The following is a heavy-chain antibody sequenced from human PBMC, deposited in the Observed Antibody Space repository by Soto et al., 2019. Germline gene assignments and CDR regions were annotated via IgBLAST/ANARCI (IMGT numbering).Heavy chain of an antibody. D-gene: IGHD3-9*01. Sequence: SETLSLTCAVYGGSFSGYYWSWIRQPPGKGLEWIGEINHSGSTNYNPSLKSRVTISVDTSKNQFSLKLSSVTAADTAVYYCARAPYYDILTGYVDYYYMDVWGKGTTVTVSS. V-gene: IGHV4-34*01. CDR1: GGSFSGYY. J-gene: IGHJ6*03. CDR2: INHSGST. CDR3: ARAPYYDILTGYVDYYYMDV.